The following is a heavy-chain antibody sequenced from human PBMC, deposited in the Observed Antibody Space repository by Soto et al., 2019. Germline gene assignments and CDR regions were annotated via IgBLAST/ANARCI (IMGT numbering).Heavy chain of an antibody. V-gene: IGHV1-18*01. J-gene: IGHJ6*02. CDR1: GYTFTSYG. Sequence: QVQLVQSGAEVKKPGASVKVSCKASGYTFTSYGISWVRQAPGQGLEWMGWISAYNGNTNYAQKLQGRVTMTTDTSTSTAYMELRSLRSDDTAVYYCARESSGSWLELWYYYYGMDVWGQGTTVTVSS. D-gene: IGHD1-26*01. CDR2: ISAYNGNT. CDR3: ARESSGSWLELWYYYYGMDV.